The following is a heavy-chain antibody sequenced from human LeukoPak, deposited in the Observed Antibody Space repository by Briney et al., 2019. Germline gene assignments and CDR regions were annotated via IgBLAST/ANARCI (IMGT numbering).Heavy chain of an antibody. CDR2: INHSGST. V-gene: IGHV4-34*01. CDR3: ARGRGYSYGENFGY. Sequence: PSETLSLTCAVYGGSFSGYYWSWIRQPPGKGLEWIGEINHSGSTYYNPSLKSRVTISVDTSKNQFSLKLSSVTAADTAVYYCARGRGYSYGENFGYWGQGTLVTVSS. J-gene: IGHJ4*02. D-gene: IGHD5-18*01. CDR1: GGSFSGYY.